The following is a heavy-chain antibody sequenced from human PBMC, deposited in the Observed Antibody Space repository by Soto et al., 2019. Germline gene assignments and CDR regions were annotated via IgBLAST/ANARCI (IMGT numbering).Heavy chain of an antibody. Sequence: PGQGLEWMGGVIPIFGTANYAQKFQGRVTITAGESTSTAYMELNSLRAEDTAVYYCASDGRHDSGMDFWRQRTTVTVSS. CDR2: VIPIFGTA. J-gene: IGHJ6*02. V-gene: IGHV1-69*01. CDR3: ASDGRHDSGMDF.